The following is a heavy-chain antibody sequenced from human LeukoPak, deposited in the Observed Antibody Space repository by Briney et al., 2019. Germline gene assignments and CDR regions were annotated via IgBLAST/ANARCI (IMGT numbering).Heavy chain of an antibody. CDR2: INAGNGNT. V-gene: IGHV1-3*03. D-gene: IGHD2-8*02. Sequence: ASVKVSCKASGYTFSNYAVLWVRQAPGRRLEWMGWINAGNGNTKYSQDFQGRVTITRDTSATTAYMELSSLRSEDMAVYYRARGIWTSHTVGYYFDHWGQGTLVTVSS. CDR3: ARGIWTSHTVGYYFDH. CDR1: GYTFSNYA. J-gene: IGHJ4*02.